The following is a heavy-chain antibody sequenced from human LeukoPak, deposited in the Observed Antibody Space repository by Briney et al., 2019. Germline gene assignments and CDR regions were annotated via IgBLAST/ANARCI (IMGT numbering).Heavy chain of an antibody. Sequence: SETLSLTCTVSGGSISSYYWTWIRQPAGKGLEWIGRIYTSGSTNYNPSLKSRVTISVDTSKNQFSLKLSSVTAADTAVYYCARDTYYYYYMDVWGKGTTVTVSS. CDR1: GGSISSYY. CDR3: ARDTYYYYYMDV. J-gene: IGHJ6*03. V-gene: IGHV4-4*07. CDR2: IYTSGST.